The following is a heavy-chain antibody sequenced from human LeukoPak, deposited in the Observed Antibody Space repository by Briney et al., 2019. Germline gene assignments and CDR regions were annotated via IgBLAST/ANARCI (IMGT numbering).Heavy chain of an antibody. V-gene: IGHV3-7*01. D-gene: IGHD2-2*01. CDR1: GFTFNSYW. CDR3: AREKEGYCSRTSCYLDYYYYYMDV. Sequence: PGGSLRLSCAASGFTFNSYWMNWVRQAPGKGLEWVASIKQDGSEKYYVDSVKGRFTISRDNAKNSLYLQMNSLRAEDTAVYYCAREKEGYCSRTSCYLDYYYYYMDVWGKGTTVTISS. J-gene: IGHJ6*03. CDR2: IKQDGSEK.